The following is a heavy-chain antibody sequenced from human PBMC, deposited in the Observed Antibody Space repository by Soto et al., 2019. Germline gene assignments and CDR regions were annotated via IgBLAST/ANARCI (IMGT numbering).Heavy chain of an antibody. V-gene: IGHV4-4*02. J-gene: IGHJ4*01. CDR1: GDSIIGTHW. CDR3: ARYSAASGTYYFPY. Sequence: SETLSLTCAVSGDSIIGTHWWSWVRRPPGKGLEFIGETHHSRGTNYNPSLRSRVTMSLDKSKSQLSLILYSVTAADTGVYYCARYSAASGTYYFPYWGQGTLVTVS. CDR2: THHSRGT. D-gene: IGHD6-13*01.